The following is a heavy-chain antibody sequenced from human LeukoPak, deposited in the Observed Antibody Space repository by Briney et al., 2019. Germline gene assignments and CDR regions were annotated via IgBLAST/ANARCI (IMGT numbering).Heavy chain of an antibody. CDR3: ARHEAAAGRSSAYFGIDL. J-gene: IGHJ6*04. CDR1: GYSFTSYW. V-gene: IGHV5-51*01. D-gene: IGHD6-13*01. CDR2: IYPGDSDI. Sequence: GESLKISCKGSGYSFTSYWIGWVRQMPGKGLEWMGIIYPGDSDIRYSPSFQGQVTISADKSISTAYLQWSSLEASDTAIYYCARHEAAAGRSSAYFGIDLWGKGTTVTVSS.